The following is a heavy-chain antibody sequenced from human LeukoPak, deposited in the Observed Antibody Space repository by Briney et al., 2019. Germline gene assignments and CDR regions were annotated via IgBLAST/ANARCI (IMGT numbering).Heavy chain of an antibody. V-gene: IGHV3-30*03. CDR1: GFTFSNYG. CDR3: ASDTAMVQAHDAFDI. J-gene: IGHJ3*02. D-gene: IGHD5-18*01. Sequence: QPGGSLRLSCAASGFTFSNYGMHWVRQAPGKGLEWVAVISYDGSNKFYADSVKGRFTISRDNSKNTLYLQMNSLRTEDTAVYYCASDTAMVQAHDAFDIWGQGTMVTVSS. CDR2: ISYDGSNK.